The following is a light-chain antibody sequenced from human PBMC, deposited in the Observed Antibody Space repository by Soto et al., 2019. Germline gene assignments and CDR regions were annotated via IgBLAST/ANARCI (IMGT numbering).Light chain of an antibody. CDR2: DAS. CDR1: QSVSSNY. V-gene: IGKV3-20*01. CDR3: QQYGTSTGT. Sequence: IVLKQYPGTLHLSPGERATLSCRASQSVSSNYLAWYQQKPGQAPRLRIYDASSRAPGIPDRFSGSGSGTDFALIISRLEPEDFAFYYCQQYGTSTGTFGRGTKVDIK. J-gene: IGKJ1*01.